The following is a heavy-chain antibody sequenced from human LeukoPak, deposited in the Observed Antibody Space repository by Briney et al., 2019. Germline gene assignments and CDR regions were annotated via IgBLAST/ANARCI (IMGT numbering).Heavy chain of an antibody. Sequence: ASVKVSCKASGYTFTGYYMHWVRQAPGQGLEWMGWINPNSGGTNYAQKLQGRVTMTRDTSISTAYMELSRLRSDDTAVYYCARSSSSWYLTYYFDYWGQGTLVTVSS. CDR1: GYTFTGYY. J-gene: IGHJ4*02. V-gene: IGHV1-2*02. CDR2: INPNSGGT. CDR3: ARSSSSWYLTYYFDY. D-gene: IGHD6-13*01.